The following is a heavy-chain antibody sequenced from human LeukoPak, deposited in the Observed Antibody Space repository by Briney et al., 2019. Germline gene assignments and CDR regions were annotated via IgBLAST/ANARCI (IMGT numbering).Heavy chain of an antibody. J-gene: IGHJ4*02. CDR3: ARDKEAWDYYDSSGYSA. D-gene: IGHD3-22*01. CDR1: GFTFSSYG. V-gene: IGHV3-21*01. CDR2: IISSSSYI. Sequence: PGGSLRLSCAASGFTFSSYGMHWVRPAPGKGLEWVSSIISSSSYIYYADSVKGRFTISRDNAKNSLYLQMNSLRAEDTAVYYCARDKEAWDYYDSSGYSAWGQGTLVTVSS.